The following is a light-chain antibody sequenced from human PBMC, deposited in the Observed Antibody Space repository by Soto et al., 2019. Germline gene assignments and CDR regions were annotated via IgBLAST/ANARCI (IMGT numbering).Light chain of an antibody. CDR3: KHYNHCWG. J-gene: IGKJ4*01. V-gene: IGKV3-15*01. CDR2: GAS. CDR1: QSVRSK. Sequence: EIVMTQSPATLSVSPGERVTLSCRASQSVRSKLAWYQQKPGQVPRVLIYGASTRAIGIPDRFSGSGSGTDFTFIIRSLQSEDFPVYYCKHYNHCWGFGGGTKVEIK.